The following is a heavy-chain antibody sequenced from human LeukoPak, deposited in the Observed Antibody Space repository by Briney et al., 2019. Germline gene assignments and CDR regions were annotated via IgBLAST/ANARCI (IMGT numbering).Heavy chain of an antibody. CDR2: ITYGDGST. Sequence: PGGSLRLSCAASGFPFSDHYMSWIRQAPGKGLEWVSGITYGDGSTYYADSLKGRFTISRDNSKNTVYLQMNSLRAEDTAVYYCTRTGYNYGTPLNYWGQGTLVTVSS. CDR1: GFPFSDHY. J-gene: IGHJ4*02. V-gene: IGHV3-53*01. D-gene: IGHD5-18*01. CDR3: TRTGYNYGTPLNY.